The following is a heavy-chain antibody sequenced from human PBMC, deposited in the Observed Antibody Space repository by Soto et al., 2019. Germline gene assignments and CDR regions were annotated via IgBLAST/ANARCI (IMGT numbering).Heavy chain of an antibody. CDR1: GFTFSSYW. V-gene: IGHV3-74*01. D-gene: IGHD3-22*01. Sequence: PGGSLRLSCAASGFTFSSYWMHWVRQAPGKGLVWVSRINSDGSSTSYADSVKGRFTISRDNAKNTLYLQMNSLRAEDTAVYYCARVVLDYYDSSGYYCAPPIAWGQGTLVTVSS. J-gene: IGHJ5*02. CDR3: ARVVLDYYDSSGYYCAPPIA. CDR2: INSDGSST.